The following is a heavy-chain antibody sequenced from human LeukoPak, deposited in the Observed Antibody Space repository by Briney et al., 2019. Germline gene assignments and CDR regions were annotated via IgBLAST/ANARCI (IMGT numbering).Heavy chain of an antibody. CDR3: ARDHDYGDVKGAFDI. CDR2: FYSGGST. CDR1: GFTFSSYA. V-gene: IGHV3-53*01. J-gene: IGHJ3*02. Sequence: GGSLRLSCAASGFTFSSYAMHWVRQAPGKGLEWVSVFYSGGSTYYADSVKGRFTISRDNSKNTVYLQMNSLRAEDTAVYYCARDHDYGDVKGAFDIWGQGTMVTVSS. D-gene: IGHD4/OR15-4a*01.